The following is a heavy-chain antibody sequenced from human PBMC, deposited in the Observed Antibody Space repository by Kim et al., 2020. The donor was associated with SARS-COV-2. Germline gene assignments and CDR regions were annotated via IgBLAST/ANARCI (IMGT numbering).Heavy chain of an antibody. Sequence: GGSLRLSCAASGFTFSSYWMHWVRQAPGKGLVWVSRINSDGSSTSYADSVKGRFTISRDNAKNTLYLQMNSLRAEDTAVYYCARDDCSSTSCYYYYGMDVWGQGTTVTVSS. CDR2: INSDGSST. J-gene: IGHJ6*02. V-gene: IGHV3-74*01. D-gene: IGHD2-2*01. CDR1: GFTFSSYW. CDR3: ARDDCSSTSCYYYYGMDV.